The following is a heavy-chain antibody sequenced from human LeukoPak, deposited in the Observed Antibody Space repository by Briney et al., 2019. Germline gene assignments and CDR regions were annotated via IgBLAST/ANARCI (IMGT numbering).Heavy chain of an antibody. V-gene: IGHV3-23*01. J-gene: IGHJ5*02. CDR2: ISGSGGST. D-gene: IGHD3-10*01. CDR1: GFTFSSDA. Sequence: GGSLRLSCAASGFTFSSDAMSWVRQAPGKGLEWVSAISGSGGSTYYADSVKGRLTISRDNSKNTLYLQMNSLRTEETAVYYCAKGPAMVRGTFDPWGQGTLVTVSS. CDR3: AKGPAMVRGTFDP.